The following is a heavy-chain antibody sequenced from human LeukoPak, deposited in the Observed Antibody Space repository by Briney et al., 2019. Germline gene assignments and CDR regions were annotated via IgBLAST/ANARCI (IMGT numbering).Heavy chain of an antibody. CDR2: ISSSGRTI. V-gene: IGHV3-48*01. Sequence: GESLRLSCAPSGITFSNYSMNWVRQAPGKGLEWVSYISSSGRTIYYADSVKGRFTISRDNAKNSLYLQMNSLRAEDTAVYYCTRGSGYSYGYRPPFYYYMDVWGKGATVTVSS. CDR1: GITFSNYS. D-gene: IGHD5-18*01. CDR3: TRGSGYSYGYRPPFYYYMDV. J-gene: IGHJ6*03.